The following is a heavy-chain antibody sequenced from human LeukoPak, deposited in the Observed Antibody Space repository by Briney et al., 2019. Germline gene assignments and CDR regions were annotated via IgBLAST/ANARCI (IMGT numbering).Heavy chain of an antibody. CDR2: ISYDGSNK. V-gene: IGHV3-30*14. CDR3: ATALGDSDY. Sequence: GGSLRLSCAASGFTFSSYAMHWVRQAPGKGLEWVAVISYDGSNKYYADSVKGRFTIYRDNSKNTLSLQMNSLRADDTAVYYCATALGDSDYWGQGTLVTVSS. CDR1: GFTFSSYA. J-gene: IGHJ4*02. D-gene: IGHD4-17*01.